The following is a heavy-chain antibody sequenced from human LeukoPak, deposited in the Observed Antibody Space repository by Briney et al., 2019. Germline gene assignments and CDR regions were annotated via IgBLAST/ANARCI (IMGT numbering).Heavy chain of an antibody. CDR2: INPSGGST. CDR3: ARDLGPYSGYNFGWFDP. Sequence: ASVKVSCKASGYTFTSHYIHWVRQAPGQGLEWMGIINPSGGSTRYAQKFQGRVTMTRDRSTSTVYMELSSLRSDDTAVCYCARDLGPYSGYNFGWFDPWGQGTLVTVSS. D-gene: IGHD5-12*01. CDR1: GYTFTSHY. J-gene: IGHJ5*02. V-gene: IGHV1-46*01.